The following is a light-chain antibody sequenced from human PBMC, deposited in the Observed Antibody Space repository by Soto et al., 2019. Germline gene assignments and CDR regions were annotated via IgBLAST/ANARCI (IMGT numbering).Light chain of an antibody. CDR1: QSVSAR. J-gene: IGKJ5*01. CDR2: DVS. V-gene: IGKV3-20*01. Sequence: EIVLTQSPDTLSLSPGESATLSCRASQSVSARLAWYKHKPGQPPRLIVSDVSNRASGVAERFSGSGSETDFTLIIRRLEPEDSALYYCQHYQGGHPIAFGQGTRLEIK. CDR3: QHYQGGHPIA.